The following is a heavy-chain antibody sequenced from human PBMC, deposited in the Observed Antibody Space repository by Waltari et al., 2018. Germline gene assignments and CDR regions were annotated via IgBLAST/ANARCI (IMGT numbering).Heavy chain of an antibody. CDR2: IDSSSSTI. Sequence: EVQLVESGEGLVQPGGSLRLSCAASGFTFSSYSMNWVRQAPGKELEWVSYIDSSSSTIYYADSVKGRFTISRDNAKNSLYLQMNSLRAEDTAVYYCARGGCSSTSCYLPYWGQGTLVTVSS. CDR3: ARGGCSSTSCYLPY. J-gene: IGHJ4*02. CDR1: GFTFSSYS. D-gene: IGHD2-2*01. V-gene: IGHV3-48*04.